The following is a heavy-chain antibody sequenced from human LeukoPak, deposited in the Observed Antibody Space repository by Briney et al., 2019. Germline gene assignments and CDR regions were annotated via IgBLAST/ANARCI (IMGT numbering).Heavy chain of an antibody. CDR3: ARGQAARFDP. D-gene: IGHD5-18*01. V-gene: IGHV4-34*01. CDR2: INHSGST. CDR1: GRSFSGYY. J-gene: IGHJ5*02. Sequence: SETLSLTCAVYGRSFSGYYWSWIRQPPGEGLEWIGEINHSGSTNYNPSLKSRVTISVDTSKNQFSLKLSSVTAADTAVYYCARGQAARFDPWGQGTLVTVSS.